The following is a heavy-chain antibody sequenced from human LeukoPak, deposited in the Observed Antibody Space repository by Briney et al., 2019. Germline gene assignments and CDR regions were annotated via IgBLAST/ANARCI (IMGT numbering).Heavy chain of an antibody. J-gene: IGHJ4*02. CDR1: RFTFSSYA. CDR2: ISGTGDST. V-gene: IGHV3-23*01. Sequence: GGSLRLSCAASRFTFSSYAMSWVRQAPGKGLEWVSAISGTGDSTYYADSVKGRFTISRDNSKNTLYLQMNSLRAEDAAIYYCAKDFDFWSAYYRGDDCWGQRTLVTVSS. CDR3: AKDFDFWSAYYRGDDC. D-gene: IGHD3-3*01.